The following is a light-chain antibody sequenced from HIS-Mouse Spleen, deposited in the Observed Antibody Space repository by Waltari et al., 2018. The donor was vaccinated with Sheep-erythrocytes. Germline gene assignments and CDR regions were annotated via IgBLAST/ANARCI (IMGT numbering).Light chain of an antibody. CDR2: EGS. V-gene: IGLV2-23*03. CDR1: SSDVGSYNL. Sequence: QSALTQPTSVSGSPGQSITISCTGTSSDVGSYNLVPWYQQHPGKAPKLMIYEGSKRPSGVSNRFSGSKSGNTASLTISVLQAEDEADYYCCSYAGSSTFVVFGGGTKLTVL. CDR3: CSYAGSSTFVV. J-gene: IGLJ2*01.